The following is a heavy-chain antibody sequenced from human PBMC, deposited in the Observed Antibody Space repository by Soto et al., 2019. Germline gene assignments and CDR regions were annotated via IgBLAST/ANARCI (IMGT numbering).Heavy chain of an antibody. CDR2: ISGSGGST. V-gene: IGHV3-23*01. D-gene: IGHD2-21*02. CDR3: AKDRPSAHIVVVTAIPDAFDI. CDR1: GFTFSSYA. J-gene: IGHJ3*02. Sequence: GSLRLSCAASGFTFSSYAMSWVRQAPGKGLEWVSAISGSGGSTYYADSVKGRFTISRDNSKNTLYLQMNSLRAEDTAVYYCAKDRPSAHIVVVTAIPDAFDIWGQGTMVTVSS.